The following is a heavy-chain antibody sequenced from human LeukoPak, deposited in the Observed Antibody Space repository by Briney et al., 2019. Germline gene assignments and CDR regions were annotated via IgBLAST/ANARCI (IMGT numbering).Heavy chain of an antibody. D-gene: IGHD4-17*01. CDR2: IYSGGST. CDR3: ARADNGDYFFDY. V-gene: IGHV3-53*01. Sequence: PGGSLRLSCAASGFTVSSNYMSWVRQAPGKGLEWVSVIYSGGSTYYADSVKGRFTISRDNSKNTLYLQMNSLRAEDTAVYYCARADNGDYFFDYWGQGTLVTVSS. J-gene: IGHJ4*02. CDR1: GFTVSSNY.